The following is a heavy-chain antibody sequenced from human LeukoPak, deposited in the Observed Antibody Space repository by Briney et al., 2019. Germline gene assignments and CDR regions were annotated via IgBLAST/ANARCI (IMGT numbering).Heavy chain of an antibody. CDR3: ARNSEAMVRGVIIPYYFDY. CDR1: GYTFTGYY. Sequence: GASVKVSCKASGYTFTGYYMHWVRQVPGQGLEWMGWINPNSGGTNYAQKFQGRVTMTRDTSISTAYMELSRLRSDDTAVYYCARNSEAMVRGVIIPYYFDYWGQGTLVTVSS. D-gene: IGHD3-10*01. CDR2: INPNSGGT. J-gene: IGHJ4*02. V-gene: IGHV1-2*02.